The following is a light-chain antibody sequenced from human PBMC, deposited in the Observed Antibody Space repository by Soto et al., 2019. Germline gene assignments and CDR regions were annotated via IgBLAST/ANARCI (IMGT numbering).Light chain of an antibody. CDR3: RSYTSSSTPWV. J-gene: IGLJ3*02. V-gene: IGLV2-14*01. CDR2: EVS. Sequence: QSALTQPPSVSGSPGQSITISCTGTSSDVGGYNYVSWYQQHPGKAPKLMIYEVSNRPSGVSNRFSGSKSGTTASLTISGLQAEDEADYYCRSYTSSSTPWVFGGGTKLTVL. CDR1: SSDVGGYNY.